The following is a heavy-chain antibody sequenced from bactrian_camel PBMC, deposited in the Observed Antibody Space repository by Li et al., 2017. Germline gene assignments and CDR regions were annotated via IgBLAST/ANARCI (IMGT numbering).Heavy chain of an antibody. Sequence: VQLVESGGGLVQPGGSLRLSCVASGFTFSQHWMSWVRQAPGKGLEWVAAFDRDGSTSYVDSVEGRFTISHDNVKNTLYLQMNSLKPEDTAMYVCAAASRGNRWFTLRSADYSYWGRGTQVTVS. D-gene: IGHD6*01. J-gene: IGHJ4*01. V-gene: IGHV3S26*01. CDR3: AAASRGNRWFTLRSADYSY. CDR1: GFTFSQHW. CDR2: FDRDGST.